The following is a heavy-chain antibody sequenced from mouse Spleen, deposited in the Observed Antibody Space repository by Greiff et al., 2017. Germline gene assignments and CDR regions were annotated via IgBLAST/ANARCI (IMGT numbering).Heavy chain of an antibody. V-gene: IGHV1-78*01. Sequence: VQLQQSDAELVKPGASVKISCKVSGYTFTDHTIHWMKQRPEQGLEWIGYIYPRDGSTKYNEKFKSKATLTVDTSSSTAYMQLSSLTSEDSAVYYCARCGNPYAMDYWGQGTSVTVSS. CDR1: GYTFTDHT. J-gene: IGHJ4*01. CDR3: ARCGNPYAMDY. D-gene: IGHD2-1*01. CDR2: IYPRDGST.